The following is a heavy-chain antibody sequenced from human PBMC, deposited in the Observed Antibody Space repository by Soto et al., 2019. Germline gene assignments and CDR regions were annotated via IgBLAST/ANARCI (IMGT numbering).Heavy chain of an antibody. J-gene: IGHJ5*02. CDR2: IFYSGST. CDR1: GGSISTSRSY. D-gene: IGHD2-21*01. V-gene: IGHV4-39*01. Sequence: TSETLSLTCNVAGGSISTSRSYWAWLRQPPGKGLEWLANIFYSGSTYYNPSLASRVTVSVDTSKNEFSLKLRSVTAADTAVYYCARQPTTGDTDLWFDPWGQGTLVTVSS. CDR3: ARQPTTGDTDLWFDP.